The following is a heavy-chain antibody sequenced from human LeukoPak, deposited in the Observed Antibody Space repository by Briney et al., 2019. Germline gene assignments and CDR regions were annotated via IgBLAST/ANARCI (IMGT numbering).Heavy chain of an antibody. J-gene: IGHJ4*02. V-gene: IGHV4-39*01. D-gene: IGHD4-17*01. CDR1: GGSISSSSYY. Sequence: SETLSLTCTVSGGSISSSSYYWGWIRQPPGKGLEWIGSIYYSGSTYYNPFLKSRVTISVDTSKNQFSLKLSSVTAADTAVYYCARNNYGDYPYWGQGTLVTVSS. CDR3: ARNNYGDYPY. CDR2: IYYSGST.